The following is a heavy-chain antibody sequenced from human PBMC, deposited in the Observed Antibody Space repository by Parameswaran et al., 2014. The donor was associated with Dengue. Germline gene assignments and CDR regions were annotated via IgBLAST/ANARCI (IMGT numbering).Heavy chain of an antibody. CDR3: AKVGGPWGSGWSDAFDI. D-gene: IGHD6-19*01. V-gene: IGHV3-30*18. CDR2: ISYDGSNK. Sequence: VRQMPGKGLEWVAVISYDGSNKYYADSVKGRFTISRDNSKNTLHLQMNSLRAEDTAVYYCAKVGGPWGSGWSDAFDIWGQGTMVTVSS. J-gene: IGHJ3*02.